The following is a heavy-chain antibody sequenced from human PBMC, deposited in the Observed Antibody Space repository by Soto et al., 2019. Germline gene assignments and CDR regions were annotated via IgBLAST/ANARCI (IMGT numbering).Heavy chain of an antibody. D-gene: IGHD4-17*01. Sequence: QVQLVESGGGVVQPGRSLRLSCAASGFTYSSYGMHWVRQAPGKGLEWVAVISYDGSNKYYADSVKGRFTISRDNSKNTLYLEMNSLRAEDTAVYYCAKGRGAFDYWGQGTLVTVSS. J-gene: IGHJ4*02. V-gene: IGHV3-30*18. CDR3: AKGRGAFDY. CDR1: GFTYSSYG. CDR2: ISYDGSNK.